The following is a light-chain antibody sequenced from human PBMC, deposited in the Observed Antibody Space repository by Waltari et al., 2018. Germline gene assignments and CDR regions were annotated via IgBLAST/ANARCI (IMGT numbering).Light chain of an antibody. V-gene: IGLV3-21*02. CDR3: QVWDTSSDHRGV. CDR1: KIGSKS. Sequence: SYVLTQPPSVSVAPGQTATITCGGDKIGSKSVHWYQQKPGPAPVLALDHDTNRPSGIPERLSGSTSGNTATLTISRVGAGDEADYYCQVWDTSSDHRGVFGGGTKLTVL. CDR2: HDT. J-gene: IGLJ2*01.